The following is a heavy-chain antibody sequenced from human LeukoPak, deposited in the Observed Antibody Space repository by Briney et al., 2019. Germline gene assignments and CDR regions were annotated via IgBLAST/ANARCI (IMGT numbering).Heavy chain of an antibody. V-gene: IGHV3-23*01. Sequence: GGSLRLSCAASGFTFSSYAMSWVRQAPGKGLEWVSAISGSGGSTYYADSVKGRFTISRDNSKNTLYLQMNSLRAEDTAVYYCARPKRGYCSSTSCSYYFDYWGQGTLVTASS. J-gene: IGHJ4*02. CDR3: ARPKRGYCSSTSCSYYFDY. CDR1: GFTFSSYA. CDR2: ISGSGGST. D-gene: IGHD2-2*01.